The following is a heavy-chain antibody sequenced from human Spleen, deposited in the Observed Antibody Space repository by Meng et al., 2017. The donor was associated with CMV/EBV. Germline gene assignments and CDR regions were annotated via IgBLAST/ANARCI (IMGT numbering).Heavy chain of an antibody. CDR1: GFTFSDYY. CDR3: ARGSGLAYCSSTSCYRGAFDI. Sequence: GGSLRLSCAASGFTFSDYYMSWIRQAPGKGLEWVSYISSSGSTIYYADSVKGRFTISRDNAKNSLYLQMNSLRAEDTAVYYCARGSGLAYCSSTSCYRGAFDIWGQGTMVTVSS. D-gene: IGHD2-2*02. V-gene: IGHV3-11*04. J-gene: IGHJ3*02. CDR2: ISSSGSTI.